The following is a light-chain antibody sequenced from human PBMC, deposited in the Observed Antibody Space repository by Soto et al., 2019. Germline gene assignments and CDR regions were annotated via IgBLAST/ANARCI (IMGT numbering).Light chain of an antibody. V-gene: IGKV3-11*01. J-gene: IGKJ4*01. CDR3: QQRTDWPT. CDR1: QCISHF. Sequence: EIVLTQSPATLSLSPGESATLSCRASQCISHFLAWYQQKPGQAPRLLIYDTSSRATGIPGRFSGSGSGTDFTLTIDSLEPDDFAVYYCQQRTDWPTFGGGTRVEL. CDR2: DTS.